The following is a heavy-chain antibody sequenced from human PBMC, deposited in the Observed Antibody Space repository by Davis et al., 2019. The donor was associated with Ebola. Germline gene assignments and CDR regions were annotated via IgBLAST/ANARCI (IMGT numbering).Heavy chain of an antibody. CDR3: ARRGSTMFNWFDP. Sequence: GESLKISCKGSGYSFTSYWIGWVRQIPGKGLEWMGTIYPGDSDTRYSPSFQGQVTISADKSISTAYLQWSSLKASDTAMYYCARRGSTMFNWFDPWGQGTLVTVSS. J-gene: IGHJ5*02. D-gene: IGHD3-10*02. V-gene: IGHV5-51*01. CDR2: IYPGDSDT. CDR1: GYSFTSYW.